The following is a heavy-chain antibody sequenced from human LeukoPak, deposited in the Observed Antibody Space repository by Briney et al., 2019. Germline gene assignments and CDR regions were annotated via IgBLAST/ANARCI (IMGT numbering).Heavy chain of an antibody. CDR3: ARDTAMVFIPFDY. J-gene: IGHJ4*02. D-gene: IGHD5-18*01. Sequence: AGGSLRLSCAASGFTFSSYSMNWVRQAPGKGLEWVSYISSSSSTIYYADSVKGRFTISRDNAKNSLYLQMNSLRAEDTAVYYCARDTAMVFIPFDYWGQGTLVTVSS. CDR2: ISSSSSTI. V-gene: IGHV3-48*04. CDR1: GFTFSSYS.